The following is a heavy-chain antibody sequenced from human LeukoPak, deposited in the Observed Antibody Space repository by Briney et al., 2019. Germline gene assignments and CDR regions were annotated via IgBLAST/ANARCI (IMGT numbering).Heavy chain of an antibody. Sequence: ASVKVSCKASGYTFTSYGISWVRQAPGQGLEWMGGIIPIFGTANYAQKFQGRVTITTDESTSTAYMELSSLRSEDTAVYYCARGSRSYDSSGYYYGYWGQGTLVTVSS. J-gene: IGHJ4*02. CDR1: GYTFTSYG. CDR2: IIPIFGTA. V-gene: IGHV1-69*05. D-gene: IGHD3-22*01. CDR3: ARGSRSYDSSGYYYGY.